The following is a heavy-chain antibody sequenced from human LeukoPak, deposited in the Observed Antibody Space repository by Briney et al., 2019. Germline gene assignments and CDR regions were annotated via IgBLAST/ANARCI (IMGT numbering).Heavy chain of an antibody. CDR1: GFTFSDYY. CDR3: ARTSPITVTRGAFDI. V-gene: IGHV3-11*01. D-gene: IGHD4-17*01. J-gene: IGHJ3*02. Sequence: PGGSLRLSCAASGFTFSDYYMSWIRQAPGKGLEWVSYISSSGSTIYYADSVKGRFTISRDNAKNSLYLQMNSLRAEDTAVYYCARTSPITVTRGAFDIWGQGTMVTVSS. CDR2: ISSSGSTI.